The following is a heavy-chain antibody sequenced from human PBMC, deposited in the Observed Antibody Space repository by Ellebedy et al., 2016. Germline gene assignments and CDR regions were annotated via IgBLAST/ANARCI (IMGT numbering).Heavy chain of an antibody. V-gene: IGHV1-8*01. D-gene: IGHD6-13*01. Sequence: ASVKVSCXASGYTFTSYDINWVRQATGQGLEWMGWMNPNSGNTGYAQKFQGRVTMTRNTSISTAYMELSSLRSEDTAVYYCARTTYSSSWYPPSSYYYYGMDVWGQGTTVTVSS. CDR2: MNPNSGNT. CDR3: ARTTYSSSWYPPSSYYYYGMDV. J-gene: IGHJ6*02. CDR1: GYTFTSYD.